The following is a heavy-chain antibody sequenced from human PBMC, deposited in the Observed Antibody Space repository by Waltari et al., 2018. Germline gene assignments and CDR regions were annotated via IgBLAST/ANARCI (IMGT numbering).Heavy chain of an antibody. CDR1: GYIFTSYN. V-gene: IGHV1-18*01. D-gene: IGHD6-19*01. CDR2: ISTYNGNT. CDR3: ARDGGRSGILY. J-gene: IGHJ4*02. Sequence: QVQLVQSGTEVKMPGASVTVSCKPSGYIFTSYNLNWFRQAPGQGLEGMGWISTYNGNTNYAPKLLGRVTMTRDTSTGTAYMEVRSLRSDDTAVYYCARDGGRSGILYWGQGTLVTVSS.